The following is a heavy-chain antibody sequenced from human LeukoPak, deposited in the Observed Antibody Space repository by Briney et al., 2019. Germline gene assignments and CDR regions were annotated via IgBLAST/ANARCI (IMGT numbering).Heavy chain of an antibody. J-gene: IGHJ4*02. CDR1: GASVSSHY. V-gene: IGHV4-59*02. Sequence: SETLSLTCTDSGASVSSHYWSWIRQPPGKGLEWIGSVSYSGGTNYNSSLKSRVTISLDTSRDQFSLRLNSVTAADTAVFYCAGLSTYYDFWSPLDYWGQGTLVTVSS. D-gene: IGHD3-3*01. CDR3: AGLSTYYDFWSPLDY. CDR2: VSYSGGT.